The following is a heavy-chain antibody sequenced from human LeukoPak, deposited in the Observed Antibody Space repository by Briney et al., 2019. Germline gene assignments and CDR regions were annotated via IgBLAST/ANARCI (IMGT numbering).Heavy chain of an antibody. V-gene: IGHV4-59*08. J-gene: IGHJ1*01. CDR2: IYYSGGT. Sequence: TSETLSLTCTVSGGSISSYYWSWIRQPPGKGLEWIGYIYYSGGTNYNPSLKSRVTISVDTSKNQFSLKLSSVTAADTAVYYCASIAAAGPEYFQHWGQGTLVTVSS. CDR1: GGSISSYY. CDR3: ASIAAAGPEYFQH. D-gene: IGHD6-13*01.